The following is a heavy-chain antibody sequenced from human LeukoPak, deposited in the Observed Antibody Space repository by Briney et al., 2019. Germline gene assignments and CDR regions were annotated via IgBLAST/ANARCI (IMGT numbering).Heavy chain of an antibody. Sequence: SVKVSCKASGGTFSSYVISWVRQAPGQGLEWMRGITPIFGTANYAQKFQGRVTITADKSTSTAYMELSSLRSEDTAVYYCARGAGAPPSSGYYYYMDVWGKGTTVTVSS. CDR1: GGTFSSYV. CDR2: ITPIFGTA. CDR3: ARGAGAPPSSGYYYYMDV. J-gene: IGHJ6*03. D-gene: IGHD1-26*01. V-gene: IGHV1-69*06.